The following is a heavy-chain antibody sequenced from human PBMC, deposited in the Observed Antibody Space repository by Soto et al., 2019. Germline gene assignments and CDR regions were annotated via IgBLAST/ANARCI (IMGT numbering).Heavy chain of an antibody. Sequence: LGESLKISCKGSGYSFTSYWIGWVRQMPGKGLEWMGMIDPGDSDTRYSPSFQGHVTISVDKSISTAYLQWSSLRASDSAIYYCAIISGNYGSHDYYDIWGQGTMVTLSS. D-gene: IGHD1-26*01. CDR2: IDPGDSDT. CDR1: GYSFTSYW. J-gene: IGHJ3*02. CDR3: AIISGNYGSHDYYDI. V-gene: IGHV5-51*01.